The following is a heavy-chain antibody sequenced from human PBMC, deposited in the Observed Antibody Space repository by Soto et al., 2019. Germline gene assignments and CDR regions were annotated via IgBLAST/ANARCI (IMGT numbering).Heavy chain of an antibody. D-gene: IGHD3-10*01. CDR3: ARSSGGSGKLWNYYGMDV. CDR2: ISSGSSYI. V-gene: IGHV3-21*06. Sequence: LRLSCATSGFIFDDYGMSWVRQAPGKGLEWVSSISSGSSYIYYADSVKGRFTISRDNAKNSLYLQMNSLRAEDTAVYYCARSSGGSGKLWNYYGMDVWGQGTTVTVSS. J-gene: IGHJ6*02. CDR1: GFIFDDYG.